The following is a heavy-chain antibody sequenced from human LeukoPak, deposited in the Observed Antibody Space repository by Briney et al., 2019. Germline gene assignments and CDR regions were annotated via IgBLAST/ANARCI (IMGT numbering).Heavy chain of an antibody. Sequence: PSETLSLTCTVSGGSISSSSYYLGWIRQPPGKGLEWIGSIYYYGGTYYNPSLKSRITISVDTSRSQISLKLSSVTAADTAVYYCARREGYSFGYDYWGQGTLVTVSS. J-gene: IGHJ4*02. CDR3: ARREGYSFGYDY. CDR2: IYYYGGT. CDR1: GGSISSSSYY. D-gene: IGHD5-18*01. V-gene: IGHV4-39*01.